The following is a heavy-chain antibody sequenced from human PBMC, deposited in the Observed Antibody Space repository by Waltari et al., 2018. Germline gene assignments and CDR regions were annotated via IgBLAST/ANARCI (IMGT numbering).Heavy chain of an antibody. CDR3: ARQNVLTHLGEAHPNWFDI. Sequence: HLQLQESGPRLVKPSETLSLICTVSGVSVTNDSFYWAWTRQPPGRGLEWNATAYCRRPTNHNLSLKSRVTISMEASKRQLSLRLTSVTAADAAVYYCARQNVLTHLGEAHPNWFDIWGQGIPVTVSS. CDR2: AYCRRPT. CDR1: GVSVTNDSFY. J-gene: IGHJ5*02. V-gene: IGHV4-39*01. D-gene: IGHD3-16*01.